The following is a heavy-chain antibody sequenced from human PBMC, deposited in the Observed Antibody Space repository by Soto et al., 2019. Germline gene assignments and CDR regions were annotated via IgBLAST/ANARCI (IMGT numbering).Heavy chain of an antibody. Sequence: QVQLVESGSGVVQPGRSLRLSCAASGIAFGSYGMHWVRQAPGKGLEWVAGISYDGSHQYYVDSVKGRFTISRDSSKNALYLQMNSLRPEDTAVYYCVKDIRGGIMMVRGVLDYWGQGTLVTVSS. CDR1: GIAFGSYG. D-gene: IGHD3-10*01. CDR3: VKDIRGGIMMVRGVLDY. V-gene: IGHV3-30*18. CDR2: ISYDGSHQ. J-gene: IGHJ4*02.